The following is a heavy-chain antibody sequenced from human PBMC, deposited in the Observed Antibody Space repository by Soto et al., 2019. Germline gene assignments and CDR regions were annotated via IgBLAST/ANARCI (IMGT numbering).Heavy chain of an antibody. CDR2: ITTSGGNT. J-gene: IGHJ6*03. Sequence: EVQLLESGGGLVQPGGSLRLSCAASGFTFSTYAMSWVRQAPGKGLEWVSTITTSGGNTYYADYVQGRFTIPRDNSKNPLYLQRNSLRAEDTAVYYCAGRYCTNGVCYTNYYYYIDVWGKGSTVTFSS. D-gene: IGHD2-8*01. CDR1: GFTFSTYA. V-gene: IGHV3-23*01. CDR3: AGRYCTNGVCYTNYYYYIDV.